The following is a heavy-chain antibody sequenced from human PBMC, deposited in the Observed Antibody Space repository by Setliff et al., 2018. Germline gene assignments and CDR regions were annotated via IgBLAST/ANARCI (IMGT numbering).Heavy chain of an antibody. CDR1: GGSVSSSSYY. Sequence: SETLSLTCTASGGSVSSSSYYWGWIRQPPGKGLEWIGTIYYSGTTYYSPSLKSRVTISVDTSKNQFSLKLTSVTAADTAIYYCASRRTGPGGWFDYWGQGTLVTVSS. J-gene: IGHJ5*01. V-gene: IGHV4-39*01. CDR3: ASRRTGPGGWFDY. D-gene: IGHD1-26*01. CDR2: IYYSGTT.